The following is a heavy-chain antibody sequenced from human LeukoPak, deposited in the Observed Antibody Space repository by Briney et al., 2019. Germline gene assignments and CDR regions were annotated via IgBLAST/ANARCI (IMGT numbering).Heavy chain of an antibody. D-gene: IGHD3-9*01. CDR1: GGSISSYF. V-gene: IGHV4-59*01. CDR3: ARVHAYYDILTGYYNDLSQAYYFDY. Sequence: KPSETLSLTCTVSGGSISSYFWSWIRQPPGKGLGWIGDIYFSGGTKYHPSLKSRVTISVDTSKNQFSLKLSSVTAADTAVYYCARVHAYYDILTGYYNDLSQAYYFDYWGQGTLVTVSS. J-gene: IGHJ4*02. CDR2: IYFSGGT.